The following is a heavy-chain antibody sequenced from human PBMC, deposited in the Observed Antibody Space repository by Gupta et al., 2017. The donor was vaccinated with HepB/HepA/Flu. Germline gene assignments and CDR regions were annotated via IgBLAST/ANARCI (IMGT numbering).Heavy chain of an antibody. V-gene: IGHV3-15*01. CDR3: ATWYFKVGNSMD. CDR2: IKRMGEAGPT. D-gene: IGHD2/OR15-2a*01. Sequence: VQLVQSGGGLVEPGQSLTLSCAVSGFPFNNDWMTWVGPAPGQGLEWIGHIKRMGEAGPTKYAAPVQGRFTISRDDSRNTLYLQMNSLKIEDTAVYFCATWYFKVGNSMDWGQGSLVTVSS. CDR1: GFPFNNDW. J-gene: IGHJ4*02.